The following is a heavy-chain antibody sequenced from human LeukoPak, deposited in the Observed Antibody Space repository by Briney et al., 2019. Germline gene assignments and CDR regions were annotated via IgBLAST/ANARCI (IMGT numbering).Heavy chain of an antibody. CDR3: ARGRGSGWYGSDNWFDP. Sequence: GGSLRLSCAASGFTFSSYWMSWVRQAPGKGLEWVANIKQDGSEKYYVDSVEGRFTISRDNAKNSLYLQMNSLRAEDTAVYYCARGRGSGWYGSDNWFDPWGQGTLVTVSS. CDR2: IKQDGSEK. D-gene: IGHD6-19*01. J-gene: IGHJ5*02. CDR1: GFTFSSYW. V-gene: IGHV3-7*01.